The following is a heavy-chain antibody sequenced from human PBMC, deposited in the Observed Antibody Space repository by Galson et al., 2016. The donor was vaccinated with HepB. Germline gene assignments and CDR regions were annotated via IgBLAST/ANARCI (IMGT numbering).Heavy chain of an antibody. J-gene: IGHJ4*02. Sequence: SLRLSCAASGFTFSNYWIHWVRRAPGRGLEWVSYVNDDASRTHYADSVNGRFTISRDNAENMVYLQMNSLRVDDTAVYYCARVTAANKSFDSWGQGILVTVSS. CDR3: ARVTAANKSFDS. D-gene: IGHD6-13*01. CDR1: GFTFSNYW. V-gene: IGHV3-74*01. CDR2: VNDDASRT.